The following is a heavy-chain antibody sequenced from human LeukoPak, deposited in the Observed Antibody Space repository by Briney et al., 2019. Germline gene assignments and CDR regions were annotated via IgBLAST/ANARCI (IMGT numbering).Heavy chain of an antibody. CDR3: ADPPSDY. V-gene: IGHV3-7*01. J-gene: IGHJ4*02. CDR1: GFKFNGKG. Sequence: GGSLRLSCAASGFKFNGKGMTWVRQAPGKGLEWVANINQEGSEKYYLDSVTGRFTISRDNAESSLYLQMSGLRVEDSAVYYCADPPSDYWGQGTLVAVSS. CDR2: INQEGSEK.